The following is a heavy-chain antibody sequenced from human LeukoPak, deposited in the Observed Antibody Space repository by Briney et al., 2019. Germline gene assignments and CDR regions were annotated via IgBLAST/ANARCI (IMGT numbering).Heavy chain of an antibody. D-gene: IGHD4-11*01. CDR3: ARHRAHDYSNCWFDP. CDR2: IYYSGST. Sequence: PSETLSLTCTVSGGSISSSSYYWGWIRQPPGKGLEWIGSIYYSGSTYYNPSLKSRVTISVDTSKNQFSLKLSSVTAADTAVYYCARHRAHDYSNCWFDPWGQGTLVTVFS. V-gene: IGHV4-39*01. CDR1: GGSISSSSYY. J-gene: IGHJ5*02.